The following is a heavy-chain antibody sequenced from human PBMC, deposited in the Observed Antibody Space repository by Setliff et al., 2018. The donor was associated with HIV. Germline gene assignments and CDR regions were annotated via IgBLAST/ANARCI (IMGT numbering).Heavy chain of an antibody. D-gene: IGHD5-12*01. J-gene: IGHJ4*02. CDR2: IFHSGTT. CDR3: ARVNTLLAFFTH. CDR1: GYSISSDYY. Sequence: KPSETLSLTCAVSGYSISSDYYWGWRRQSPGKGLEWLGNIFHSGTTYYNPSLMSRVSISVDTSKDQFSLRLTSVTAADTAFYFCARVNTLLAFFTHWGPGILVTVSS. V-gene: IGHV4-38-2*01.